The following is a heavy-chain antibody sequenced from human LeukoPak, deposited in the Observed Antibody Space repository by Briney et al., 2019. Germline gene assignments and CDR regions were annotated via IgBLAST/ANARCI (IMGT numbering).Heavy chain of an antibody. CDR3: ARSPPGGDFDY. D-gene: IGHD1-14*01. CDR1: GGSISSGDCY. J-gene: IGHJ4*02. CDR2: IYYSGST. Sequence: SETLSLTCTVSGGSISSGDCYWSWIRQPPGKGLEWIGYIYYSGSTYYNPSLKSRVTISVDTSKNQFSLKLSSVTAADTAVYYCARSPPGGDFDYWGQGTLVTVSS. V-gene: IGHV4-30-4*01.